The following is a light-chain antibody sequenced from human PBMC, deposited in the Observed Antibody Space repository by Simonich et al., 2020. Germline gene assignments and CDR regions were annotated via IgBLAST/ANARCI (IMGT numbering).Light chain of an antibody. V-gene: IGKV1-39*01. CDR3: QQSYSTPFT. J-gene: IGKJ3*01. CDR2: AAS. CDR1: QNISSY. Sequence: DIQMTQSPSSLSASVGDRVTITCRASQNISSYLNGYQQKPGKAPKLLIYAASSLQRGVPSSFSGSGSGTDFTLTISSLQPEDFATYYCQQSYSTPFTFGPGTKVDIK.